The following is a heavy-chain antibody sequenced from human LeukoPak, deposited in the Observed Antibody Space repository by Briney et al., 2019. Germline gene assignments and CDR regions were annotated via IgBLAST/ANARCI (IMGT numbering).Heavy chain of an antibody. Sequence: SETLSLTCTVSGGSISSYYWSWIRQPPGKGLEWIGYIYYSGSTNYNPSLKSRVTISVDTSKNQFSLKLSSVTAADTAVYYCARDSPSYYYDSSGFAAFDIWGQGTMVTVSS. CDR3: ARDSPSYYYDSSGFAAFDI. V-gene: IGHV4-59*01. D-gene: IGHD3-22*01. CDR1: GGSISSYY. CDR2: IYYSGST. J-gene: IGHJ3*02.